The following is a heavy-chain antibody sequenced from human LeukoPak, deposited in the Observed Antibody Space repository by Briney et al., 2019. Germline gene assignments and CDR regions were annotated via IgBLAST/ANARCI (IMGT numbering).Heavy chain of an antibody. CDR3: ARRRASNYGPYNWFAP. Sequence: GESLKISCKASGYSFTTYWIGWVRQMPGKGLEWMGIIYPGDSDTRYSPTFQGQVTISADKSINTAYLQWSSLEASDTAMYYCARRRASNYGPYNWFAPWGQGTLVTVSS. D-gene: IGHD3-10*01. CDR2: IYPGDSDT. CDR1: GYSFTTYW. J-gene: IGHJ5*02. V-gene: IGHV5-51*01.